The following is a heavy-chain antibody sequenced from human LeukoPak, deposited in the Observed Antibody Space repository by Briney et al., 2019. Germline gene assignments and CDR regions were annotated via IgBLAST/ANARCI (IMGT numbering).Heavy chain of an antibody. Sequence: ASVKVSCKASGYTFTSHTITWVRQAPGQGLEWMGWISADNGNTHYAQKFQGRVSMTTEPSTRTAYMELKTLRSDDTAVYYCARDGPSGSYGDYWGQGTLVTVST. D-gene: IGHD1-26*01. CDR2: ISADNGNT. J-gene: IGHJ4*02. CDR3: ARDGPSGSYGDY. CDR1: GYTFTSHT. V-gene: IGHV1-18*01.